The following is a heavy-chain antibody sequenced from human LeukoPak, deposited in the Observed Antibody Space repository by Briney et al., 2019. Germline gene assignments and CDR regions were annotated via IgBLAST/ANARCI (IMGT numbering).Heavy chain of an antibody. D-gene: IGHD3-22*01. CDR1: GFTVNSNY. Sequence: GGSLRLSCAASGFTVNSNYMSWVRQAPGKGLEWVSLIYSDGRTYYADSVKGRSTISRDNSKNTLYLQMNDLRAEDTAMYYCARVFGYDNSASREGYWGQGTLVTVSS. V-gene: IGHV3-53*01. CDR2: IYSDGRT. J-gene: IGHJ4*02. CDR3: ARVFGYDNSASREGY.